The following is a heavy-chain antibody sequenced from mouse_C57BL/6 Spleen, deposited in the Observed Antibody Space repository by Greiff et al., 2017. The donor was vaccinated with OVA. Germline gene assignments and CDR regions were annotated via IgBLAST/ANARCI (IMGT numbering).Heavy chain of an antibody. J-gene: IGHJ1*03. Sequence: QVQLQQSGAELVKPGASVKLSCKASGYTFTSYWMHWVKQRPGQGLEWIGMIHPNSGSTNYNEKFKSKATLTVDKSSSTAYMQLSSLTSEDSAVYYCAGHYDDSSPNWYFDDWGKGTTVTVSS. CDR1: GYTFTSYW. CDR3: AGHYDDSSPNWYFDD. V-gene: IGHV1-64*01. D-gene: IGHD1-1*01. CDR2: IHPNSGST.